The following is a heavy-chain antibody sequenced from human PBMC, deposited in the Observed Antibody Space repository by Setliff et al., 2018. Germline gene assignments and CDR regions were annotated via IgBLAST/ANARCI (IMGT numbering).Heavy chain of an antibody. CDR2: IIPVFRTA. J-gene: IGHJ3*02. D-gene: IGHD7-27*01. V-gene: IGHV1-69*13. CDR1: GGTFRTDG. Sequence: ASVKVSCKASGGTFRTDGFSWVRQAPGQGLEWMGRIIPVFRTANYAQKFRGRVTITADEVARTAYMELSTLRSEDTAVYYCARRWETGDQDAYDIWGQGTMVT. CDR3: ARRWETGDQDAYDI.